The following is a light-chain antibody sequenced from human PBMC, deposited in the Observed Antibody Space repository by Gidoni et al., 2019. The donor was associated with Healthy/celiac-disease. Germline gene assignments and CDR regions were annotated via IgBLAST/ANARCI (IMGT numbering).Light chain of an antibody. CDR3: QQYDNLPLT. J-gene: IGKJ4*01. CDR1: QDISNY. V-gene: IGKV1-33*01. CDR2: DAS. Sequence: IQMTQSPSSLSASVGDRVTITCQASQDISNYLKWYQQKPGKAPKLLIYDASKLETGVPSRVSRSGSRTDFTFTISSLQPEDIATYYCQQYDNLPLTFGGGTKVEIK.